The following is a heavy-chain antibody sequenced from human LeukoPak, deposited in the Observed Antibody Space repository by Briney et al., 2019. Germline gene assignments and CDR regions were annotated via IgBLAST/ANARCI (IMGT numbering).Heavy chain of an antibody. CDR3: ARLGYYYGSGSPTYYMDV. CDR2: MNPNSGNT. CDR1: GYTFTSYD. Sequence: ASVKASCKASGYTFTSYDINWVRQATGQGLEWMGWMNPNSGNTGYAQKFQGRVTITRNTSISTAYMELSSLRSEDTAVYYCARLGYYYGSGSPTYYMDVWGKGTTVTVSS. D-gene: IGHD3-10*01. J-gene: IGHJ6*03. V-gene: IGHV1-8*03.